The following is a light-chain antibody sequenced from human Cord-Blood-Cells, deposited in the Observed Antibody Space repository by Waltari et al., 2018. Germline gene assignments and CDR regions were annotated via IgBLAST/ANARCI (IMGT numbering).Light chain of an antibody. Sequence: QSALTQPSAAAGSPGQSVTISCTGTSSDVGGCNYVHWYQQPPVKVPKLMIYEDSKQPSGVPDRFFCAKTGNTAALTISGLQAEDEADYYCSSYAGSNNLVFGAGTKLTVL. CDR3: SSYAGSNNLV. CDR2: EDS. CDR1: SSDVGGCNY. V-gene: IGLV2-8*01. J-gene: IGLJ2*01.